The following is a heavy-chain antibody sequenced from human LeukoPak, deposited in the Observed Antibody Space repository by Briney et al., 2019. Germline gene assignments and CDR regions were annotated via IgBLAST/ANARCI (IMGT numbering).Heavy chain of an antibody. CDR2: VSSSGSSI. CDR3: ARWITSQNIVFDY. Sequence: GGSLRLSCIASGFTFNTNNMNWVRQAPGKGLEWVSSVSSSGSSIYYADSVKGRFTISRDNAKNSVYLQMNSLRAEDTAVYYCARWITSQNIVFDYWGQGNLVTVSS. D-gene: IGHD2-2*03. J-gene: IGHJ4*02. V-gene: IGHV3-21*01. CDR1: GFTFNTNN.